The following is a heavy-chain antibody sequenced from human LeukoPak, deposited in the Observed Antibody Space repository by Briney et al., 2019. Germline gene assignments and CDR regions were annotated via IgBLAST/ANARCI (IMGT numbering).Heavy chain of an antibody. V-gene: IGHV3-23*01. D-gene: IGHD3-10*01. CDR2: ISGSGGST. Sequence: GGSLGLSCAASGFTFSSYAMSWVRQAPGKGLEWVSAISGSGGSTYYADSVKGRFTISRDNSKNTLYLQMNSLRAEDTAVYYCAKKGVDWFGEYYIDYWGQGTLVTVSS. J-gene: IGHJ4*02. CDR1: GFTFSSYA. CDR3: AKKGVDWFGEYYIDY.